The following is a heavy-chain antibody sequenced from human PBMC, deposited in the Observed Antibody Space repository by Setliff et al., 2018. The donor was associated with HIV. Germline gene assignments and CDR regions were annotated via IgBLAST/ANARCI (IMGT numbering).Heavy chain of an antibody. V-gene: IGHV3-23*01. J-gene: IGHJ4*02. D-gene: IGHD3-22*01. Sequence: GGSLRLSCAASGFTFSNYAMSWVRQAPGEGLEWVSAILSTGERTFYADSVKGRFTISRDNSENTVYLQMNSLRAEDTAEYYCAKELAASGLGYFDSWGRGILVTVSS. CDR2: ILSTGERT. CDR1: GFTFSNYA. CDR3: AKELAASGLGYFDS.